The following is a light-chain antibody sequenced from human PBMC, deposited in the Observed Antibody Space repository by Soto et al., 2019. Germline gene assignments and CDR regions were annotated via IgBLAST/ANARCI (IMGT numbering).Light chain of an antibody. CDR1: NSDIGAGYD. Sequence: QSVLTQPPSVSGAPGQRVTISCTGSNSDIGAGYDVHWYQQLPGTAPKLVIYANNNRPSGVPDRFSASKSGTSDSLAITGRQADDEADYYCQSYDSSLRGVFGTGTKVTVL. CDR3: QSYDSSLRGV. CDR2: ANN. J-gene: IGLJ1*01. V-gene: IGLV1-40*01.